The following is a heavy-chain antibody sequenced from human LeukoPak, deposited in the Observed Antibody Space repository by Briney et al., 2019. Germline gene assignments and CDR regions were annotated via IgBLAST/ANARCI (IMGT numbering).Heavy chain of an antibody. CDR3: ARDGVFHDSDGYSFDY. J-gene: IGHJ4*02. CDR2: IYHSGTT. Sequence: SETLSLTCAASNYFITSGYFWGWIRQPPGKGLERIASIYHSGTTYYNPSLRNRVTLFVDTSKNQFSLKLTSLTAADTAVYYCARDGVFHDSDGYSFDYWGQGTLVTVSS. V-gene: IGHV4-38-2*02. D-gene: IGHD3-22*01. CDR1: NYFITSGYF.